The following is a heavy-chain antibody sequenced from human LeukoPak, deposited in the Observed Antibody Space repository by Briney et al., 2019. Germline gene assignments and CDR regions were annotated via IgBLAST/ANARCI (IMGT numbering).Heavy chain of an antibody. Sequence: SGTLSLTCAVYGGSFSGYYWSWIRQPPGKGLEWIGEINHSGSTNYNPSPKSRVTISVDTSKNQFSLKLSSVTAADTAVYYCARGRGDYVLSLVNYYYMDVWGKGTTVTVSS. D-gene: IGHD4-17*01. V-gene: IGHV4-34*01. CDR3: ARGRGDYVLSLVNYYYMDV. J-gene: IGHJ6*03. CDR2: INHSGST. CDR1: GGSFSGYY.